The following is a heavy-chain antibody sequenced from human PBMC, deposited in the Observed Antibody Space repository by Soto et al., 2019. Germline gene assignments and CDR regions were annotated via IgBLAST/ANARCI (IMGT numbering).Heavy chain of an antibody. V-gene: IGHV5-51*01. CDR1: GYSFTSYW. Sequence: PGESLKISCKASGYSFTSYWIGWVRQIPGKGLEWIGIIYPSDSDTRYGPSFQGQVTISADKSISTAYLQWNSLKASDTAMYYCATPTRTGSRRGFDIWGQGTMVTVSS. CDR2: IYPSDSDT. CDR3: ATPTRTGSRRGFDI. J-gene: IGHJ3*02.